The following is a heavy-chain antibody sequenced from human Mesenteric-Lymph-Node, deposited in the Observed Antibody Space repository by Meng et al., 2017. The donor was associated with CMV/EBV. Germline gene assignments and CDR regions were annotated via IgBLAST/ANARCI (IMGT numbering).Heavy chain of an antibody. CDR1: GFTFDDYA. CDR2: ISWDGGST. V-gene: IGHV3-43D*03. Sequence: GESLKISCAASGFTFDDYAMHWVRQAPGKGLEWVSLISWDGGSTYYADSVKGRFTISRDNSKNSLYLQMNSLRAEDTALYYCAKDITRFLEGDDAFDIWGQGTMVTVSS. J-gene: IGHJ3*02. D-gene: IGHD3-3*01. CDR3: AKDITRFLEGDDAFDI.